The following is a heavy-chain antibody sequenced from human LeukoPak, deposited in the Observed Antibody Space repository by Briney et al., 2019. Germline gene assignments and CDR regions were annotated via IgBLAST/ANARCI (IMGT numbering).Heavy chain of an antibody. CDR1: GGSISSYC. V-gene: IGHV4-59*01. J-gene: IGHJ4*02. Sequence: SETLSLTCTVSGGSISSYCWSWIRQPPGKGLEWIGYIYYSGSTYYNPSLKSRVTISVDTSKNQFSLKLSSVTAADTAVYYCARLKGRTYFDYWGQGTLVTVSS. CDR2: IYYSGST. CDR3: ARLKGRTYFDY.